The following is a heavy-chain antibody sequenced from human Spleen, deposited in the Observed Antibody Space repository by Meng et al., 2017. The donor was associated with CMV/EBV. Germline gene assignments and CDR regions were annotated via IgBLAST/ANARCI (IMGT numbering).Heavy chain of an antibody. Sequence: GSLRLSCSVSGGSVTSETYYWSWIRQPPGKGLEWIGYIYYSGSTIYSPSLKSRVTISVDTSKNQFSLQLSSVTAADTAVYYCARDGSGFYYQYYFDFWGQGALVTVSS. CDR2: IYYSGST. V-gene: IGHV4-61*01. CDR1: GGSVTSETYY. J-gene: IGHJ4*02. CDR3: ARDGSGFYYQYYFDF. D-gene: IGHD3-22*01.